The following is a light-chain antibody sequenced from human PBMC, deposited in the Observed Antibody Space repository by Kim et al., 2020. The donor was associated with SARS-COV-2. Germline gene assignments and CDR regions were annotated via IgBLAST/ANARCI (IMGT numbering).Light chain of an antibody. CDR3: QAWDISTVV. CDR2: QDS. CDR1: KLGDKY. J-gene: IGLJ2*01. V-gene: IGLV3-1*01. Sequence: SYELTQPPSVSVYPGQTASITCSGDKLGDKYACWYQQKPGQSPVLVIYQDSKRPSGIPERFSGSNSGNTATLTISGTQAMDEADYYCQAWDISTVVFGGGPQLTVL.